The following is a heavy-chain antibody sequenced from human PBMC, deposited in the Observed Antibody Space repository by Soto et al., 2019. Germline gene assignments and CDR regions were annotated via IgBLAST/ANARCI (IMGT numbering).Heavy chain of an antibody. CDR2: IYYSGST. CDR3: AREEKDDLWFGEYGMDV. D-gene: IGHD3-10*01. Sequence: PSETLSLTCTVSGGSISSGDYYWSWIRQPPGKGLEWIGYIYYSGSTYYNPSLKSRVTISVDTSKNQFSLKLSSVTAADTAVYFCAREEKDDLWFGEYGMDVWGQGTTVTVSS. V-gene: IGHV4-30-4*01. CDR1: GGSISSGDYY. J-gene: IGHJ6*02.